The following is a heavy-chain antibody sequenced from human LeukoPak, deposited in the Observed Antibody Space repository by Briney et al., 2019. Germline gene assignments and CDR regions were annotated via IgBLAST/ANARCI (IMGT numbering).Heavy chain of an antibody. J-gene: IGHJ4*02. Sequence: PSETRSLTCTVSGGSVSSYYWSWIGQPPGKGLEWIGYIYYSGSTSYNPSLRTPVTISLATSKNPSSLTTNTVTAADTAVYYCARTYNYDTVGYYFDYWGKGPLVTVSS. D-gene: IGHD3-16*01. CDR2: IYYSGST. CDR1: GGSVSSYY. V-gene: IGHV4-59*08. CDR3: ARTYNYDTVGYYFDY.